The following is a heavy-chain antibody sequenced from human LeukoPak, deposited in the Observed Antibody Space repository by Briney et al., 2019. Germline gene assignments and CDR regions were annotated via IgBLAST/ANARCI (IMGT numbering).Heavy chain of an antibody. CDR2: IYGDGRT. J-gene: IGHJ6*04. D-gene: IGHD3-10*02. Sequence: GGSLRLSCAASGFTVSNMYMTWVRQAPGKGLEWVSLIYGDGRTSYADSVKGRFTISRDNAKNSLYLQMNSLRAEDTAVYYCAELGITMIGGVWGKGTTVTISS. V-gene: IGHV3-53*01. CDR1: GFTVSNMY. CDR3: AELGITMIGGV.